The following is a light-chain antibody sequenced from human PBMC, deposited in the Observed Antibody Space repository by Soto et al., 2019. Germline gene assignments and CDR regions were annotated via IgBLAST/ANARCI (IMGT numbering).Light chain of an antibody. V-gene: IGLV2-14*01. CDR3: SSFTRSSTLV. CDR1: SSDVGGYNY. CDR2: DVS. J-gene: IGLJ1*01. Sequence: QSVLTQPASVSGSHGQSITISCTGTSSDVGGYNYVSWYQQHPGKAPKLMIFDVSNRPSGVSNRFSGSKSGNTASLTISGLQAEDEADYYCSSFTRSSTLVFGTGTKLTVL.